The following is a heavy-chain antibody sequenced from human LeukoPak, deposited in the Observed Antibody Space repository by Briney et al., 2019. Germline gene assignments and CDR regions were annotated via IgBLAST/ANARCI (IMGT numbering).Heavy chain of an antibody. CDR2: IYHSGST. D-gene: IGHD2/OR15-2a*01. Sequence: SETLSLTCTVSGYSISSGYYWGWIRQPPGKGLEWIGSIYHSGSTYYNPSLKSRVTLSVDTSKNQFSLKLSSVTAEDTAVYYCARDVIEDYWGQGTLVTVSS. CDR3: ARDVIEDY. V-gene: IGHV4-38-2*02. CDR1: GYSISSGYY. J-gene: IGHJ4*02.